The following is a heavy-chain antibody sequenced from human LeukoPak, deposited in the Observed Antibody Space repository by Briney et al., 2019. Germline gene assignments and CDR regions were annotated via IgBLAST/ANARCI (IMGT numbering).Heavy chain of an antibody. J-gene: IGHJ6*03. CDR3: ARIYYYYYYMDV. Sequence: SETLSLTCTVSGGSISSSSYDWGWIRQPPGRGLEWIGSIYYSGNTYYNPSLKSRVTISVDTSKNQFSLKLSSVTAADTAVYSCARIYYYYYYMDVWGKGTTVTVSS. CDR2: IYYSGNT. V-gene: IGHV4-39*07. CDR1: GGSISSSSYD.